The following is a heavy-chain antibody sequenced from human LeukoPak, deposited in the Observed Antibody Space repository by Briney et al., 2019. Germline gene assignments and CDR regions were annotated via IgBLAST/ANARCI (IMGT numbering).Heavy chain of an antibody. CDR3: ARASFWSGYRIDY. Sequence: SETLSLTCAVYGGSFSGYYWSWIRQPPGKGLEWIGYIYYSGSTNYNPSLKSRVTISVDTSKNQFSLKLSSVTAADTAVYYCARASFWSGYRIDYWGQGTLVTVSS. CDR1: GGSFSGYY. D-gene: IGHD3-3*01. J-gene: IGHJ4*02. CDR2: IYYSGST. V-gene: IGHV4-59*01.